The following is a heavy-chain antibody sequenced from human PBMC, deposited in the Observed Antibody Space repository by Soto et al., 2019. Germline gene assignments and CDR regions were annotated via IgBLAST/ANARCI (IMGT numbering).Heavy chain of an antibody. CDR1: GFILSDCA. V-gene: IGHV3-48*01. CDR3: ARDLSWGSNWYYYMDV. Sequence: LRLSCATSGFILSDCAMNWVRQAPGKGLEWVSYISSSSSVIDYADSVKGRFTVSRYNARNSLYLQMNSLRAEDTAVYYCARDLSWGSNWYYYMDVWGKGTTVTVS. CDR2: ISSSSSVI. J-gene: IGHJ6*03. D-gene: IGHD7-27*01.